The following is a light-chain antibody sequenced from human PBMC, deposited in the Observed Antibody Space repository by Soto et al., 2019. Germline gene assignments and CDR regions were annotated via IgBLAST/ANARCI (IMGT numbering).Light chain of an antibody. V-gene: IGLV1-51*02. CDR2: ENN. CDR3: GTWDSSLSAWV. CDR1: SSNIGNNY. Sequence: QSVLTQPPSVSAAPGQKVTISSSGSSSNIGNNYVSWYQQLPGTAPKLLIYENNKRPSGIPDRCSGSKSGTSATLGITGLQTGDEADYYCGTWDSSLSAWVFGGGTKLTVL. J-gene: IGLJ3*02.